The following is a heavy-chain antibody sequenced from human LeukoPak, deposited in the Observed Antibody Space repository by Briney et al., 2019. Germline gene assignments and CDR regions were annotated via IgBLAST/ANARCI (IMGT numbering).Heavy chain of an antibody. CDR2: IYSGGTT. CDR3: ARVVSGIYDYN. Sequence: PGGSLRLSCAASGFNVSSNYMTWVRQAPGKGLEWVSVIYSGGTTYSTDSVKGRFTLSRDNFRNTVFLQMNSLRAEDTAMYYCARVVSGIYDYNWGQGTLVTVPS. D-gene: IGHD3-16*01. J-gene: IGHJ4*02. V-gene: IGHV3-66*01. CDR1: GFNVSSNY.